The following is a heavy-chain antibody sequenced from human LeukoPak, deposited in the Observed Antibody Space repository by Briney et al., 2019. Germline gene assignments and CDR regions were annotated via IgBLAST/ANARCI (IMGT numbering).Heavy chain of an antibody. V-gene: IGHV4-4*02. CDR1: GGSIINSNW. Sequence: PSGTLSLTCAVSGGSIINSNWWSWVRQPPGKGLEWIGSIYYSGSTYYNPSLKSRVTISVDTSKNQFSLKLSSVTAADTAVYYCARDNRWLVSYWGQGTLVTVSS. CDR2: IYYSGST. CDR3: ARDNRWLVSY. J-gene: IGHJ4*02. D-gene: IGHD6-19*01.